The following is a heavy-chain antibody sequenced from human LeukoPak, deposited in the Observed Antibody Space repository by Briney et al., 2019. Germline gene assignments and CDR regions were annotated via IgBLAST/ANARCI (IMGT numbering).Heavy chain of an antibody. J-gene: IGHJ4*02. Sequence: SVKVSCKASGGTFSSYAISWVRQAPGQGLEWMGRIIPILGIANYAQKFQGRVTITADESTSTAYMELSSLRSEDTAVYYCARVGPYSSSWYGNLDYWGQGTLVTVSS. D-gene: IGHD6-13*01. V-gene: IGHV1-69*04. CDR3: ARVGPYSSSWYGNLDY. CDR1: GGTFSSYA. CDR2: IIPILGIA.